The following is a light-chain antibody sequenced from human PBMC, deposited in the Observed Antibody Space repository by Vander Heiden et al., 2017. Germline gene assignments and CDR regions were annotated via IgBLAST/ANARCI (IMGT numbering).Light chain of an antibody. CDR1: QSVSSY. J-gene: IGKJ4*01. CDR3: QQRSNWPPNT. Sequence: EIVLTQSPATLSLSPGERATLSCRASQSVSSYLAWYQQKPGQAPRLLIYDASNRATGIPARFSGSGSGTDFTLTISSLEPEDFAVYYCQQRSNWPPNTFRAGAKVEIK. CDR2: DAS. V-gene: IGKV3-11*01.